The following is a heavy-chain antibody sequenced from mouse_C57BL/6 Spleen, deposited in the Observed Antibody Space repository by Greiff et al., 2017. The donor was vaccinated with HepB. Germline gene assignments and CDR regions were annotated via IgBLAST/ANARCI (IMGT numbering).Heavy chain of an antibody. J-gene: IGHJ1*03. CDR1: GYTFTSYW. Sequence: QVQLQQPGAELVKPGASVKLSCKASGYTFTSYWMQWVKQRPGQGLEWIGEIDPSDSYTNYNQKFKGKATLTVDTSSSTAYMQLSSLTSEDSAVYYCARAVDSNPWYFDVWGTGTTVTVSS. CDR3: ARAVDSNPWYFDV. CDR2: IDPSDSYT. D-gene: IGHD2-5*01. V-gene: IGHV1-50*01.